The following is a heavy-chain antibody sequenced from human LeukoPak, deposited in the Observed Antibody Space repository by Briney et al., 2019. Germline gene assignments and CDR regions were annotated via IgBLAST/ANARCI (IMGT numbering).Heavy chain of an antibody. Sequence: PSGTLSLTCAVYGGSFSGYYWSWIRQPPGKGLEWIEEINHSGSTNYNPSLKSRVTISVDTSKNQFSLKLTSVTAADTAVYYCARGLYYGRYYFDYWGQGTLVTVSS. J-gene: IGHJ4*02. CDR1: GGSFSGYY. V-gene: IGHV4-34*01. CDR3: ARGLYYGRYYFDY. CDR2: INHSGST. D-gene: IGHD3-16*01.